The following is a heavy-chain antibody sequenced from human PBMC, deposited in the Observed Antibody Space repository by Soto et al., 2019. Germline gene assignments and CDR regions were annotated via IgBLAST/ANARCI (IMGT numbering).Heavy chain of an antibody. J-gene: IGHJ4*02. CDR2: IIPIFGTA. V-gene: IGHV1-69*01. CDR3: ARGTSDGEEWRPLYYFDY. Sequence: QVQLVQSGAEVKKPGSSVKVSCKASGGTFSSYAISWVRQAPGQGLEWMGGIIPIFGTANYAQKFQGRVTITPDESTSTAYIELSSLRSQDTAVYYCARGTSDGEEWRPLYYFDYWGQGTLVTVSS. CDR1: GGTFSSYA. D-gene: IGHD2-21*01.